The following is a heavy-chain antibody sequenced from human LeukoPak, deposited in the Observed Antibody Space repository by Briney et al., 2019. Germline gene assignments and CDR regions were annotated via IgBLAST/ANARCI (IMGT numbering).Heavy chain of an antibody. J-gene: IGHJ4*02. CDR2: ISAYNGNT. V-gene: IGHV1-18*01. CDR1: GYTFTNYG. D-gene: IGHD2-15*01. Sequence: GASVKVSCKASGYTFTNYGISWVRQAPGQGLEWMGWISAYNGNTNYAQKLQGRVTMTTDTSTSTAYMELRSLRSDDTAVYYCARAAICSGGSCSAFDYWGQGTLVTVSS. CDR3: ARAAICSGGSCSAFDY.